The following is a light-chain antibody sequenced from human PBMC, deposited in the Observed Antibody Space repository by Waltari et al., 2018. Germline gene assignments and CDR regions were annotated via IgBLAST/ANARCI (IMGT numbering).Light chain of an antibody. CDR1: SRDIGRYDI. V-gene: IGLV2-23*02. Sequence: QSALTQPASVSGSPGQSVTIPCTGASRDIGRYDIVSWYQQHPGNAPKLIICDVSKRPSGVSDRFSGSKSGDTASLTSSGLQFEDEADYYCCSYAGNYIWVFGGGTRLTVL. CDR3: CSYAGNYIWV. CDR2: DVS. J-gene: IGLJ3*02.